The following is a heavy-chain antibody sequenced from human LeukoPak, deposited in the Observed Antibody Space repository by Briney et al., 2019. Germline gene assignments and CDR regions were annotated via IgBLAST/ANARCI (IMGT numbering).Heavy chain of an antibody. Sequence: GASLKVSCKASGGTFSSYAISWVRQAPGQGLEWMGRINTRLGIANYAQKFQGRFTITADKSTSTAYMELSSLRSEDTAVYYCARVDGSDYDFWSGPDWFDPWGQGTLAT. D-gene: IGHD3-3*01. V-gene: IGHV1-69*04. CDR1: GGTFSSYA. CDR3: ARVDGSDYDFWSGPDWFDP. J-gene: IGHJ5*02. CDR2: INTRLGIA.